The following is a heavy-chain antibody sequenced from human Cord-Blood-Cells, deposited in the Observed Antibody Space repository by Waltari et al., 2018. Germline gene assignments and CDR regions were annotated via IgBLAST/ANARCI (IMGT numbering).Heavy chain of an antibody. CDR1: GGSFSGYY. V-gene: IGHV4-34*01. CDR2: INHSGST. D-gene: IGHD3-10*01. CDR3: ARSPRGSGSYGPDAFDI. J-gene: IGHJ3*02. Sequence: QVQLQQWGAGLLKPSETLSLTCAVYGGSFSGYYGSWIRKRRGKGLEWIGEINHSGSTNSNPSLKSRVTISVDTSKNQFSLKLSSVTAADTAVYYCARSPRGSGSYGPDAFDIWGQGTMVTVSS.